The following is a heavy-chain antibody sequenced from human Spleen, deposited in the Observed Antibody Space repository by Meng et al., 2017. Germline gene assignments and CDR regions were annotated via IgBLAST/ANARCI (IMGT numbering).Heavy chain of an antibody. D-gene: IGHD2/OR15-2a*01. Sequence: QVQVGMAGGGLVTPGRSMRLSCVASEFTFSDYYMSWNRQAPGKGLEWVSYISPGASTIKYADSVKGRFNISRDKAKNSLYLQMNSLRAEDTAVYYCARDTSTSLDYWGQGALVTVSS. J-gene: IGHJ4*02. CDR1: EFTFSDYY. CDR2: ISPGASTI. CDR3: ARDTSTSLDY. V-gene: IGHV3-11*01.